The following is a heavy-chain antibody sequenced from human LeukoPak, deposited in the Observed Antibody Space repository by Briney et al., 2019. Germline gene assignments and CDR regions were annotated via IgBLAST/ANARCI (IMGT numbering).Heavy chain of an antibody. V-gene: IGHV3-30*04. CDR2: ISYDGSRT. D-gene: IGHD6-13*01. CDR3: ATAPLYSSSWYFRGYFDD. CDR1: GFTFSNFA. J-gene: IGHJ4*02. Sequence: PGGSLRLSCTASGFTFSNFAMHWGRQAPGTGLEGVAVISYDGSRTDYTVSVNGRFTISRDNSKNTLYLQMNSLRTEDTAVYYCATAPLYSSSWYFRGYFDDWGQGTLVTVSS.